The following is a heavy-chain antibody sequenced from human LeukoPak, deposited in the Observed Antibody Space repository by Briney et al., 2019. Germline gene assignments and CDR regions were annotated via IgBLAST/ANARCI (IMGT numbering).Heavy chain of an antibody. D-gene: IGHD4-17*01. V-gene: IGHV3-9*01. CDR1: GFTFDDYA. J-gene: IGHJ4*02. CDR2: ISWNSGSI. CDR3: AKDSRTWATVTTCSFDY. Sequence: PGGSLRLSCAASGFTFDDYAMHWVRQAPGKGPEWVSGISWNSGSIDYADSVKGRFTISRDNAKNSLYLQMNSLRAEDTALYYCAKDSRTWATVTTCSFDYWGQGTLVTVSS.